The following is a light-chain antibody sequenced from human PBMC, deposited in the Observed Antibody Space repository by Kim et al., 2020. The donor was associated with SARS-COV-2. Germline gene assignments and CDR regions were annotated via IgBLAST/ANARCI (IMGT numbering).Light chain of an antibody. CDR3: QQSNTYT. CDR2: KAS. V-gene: IGKV1-5*03. CDR1: QSISSW. Sequence: DIQMTQSPSTLSASVGDRVTITCRVSQSISSWLAWYQQKPGKAPKLLIYKASSLESGVPSRFSGSGSGTEFTLTISSLQPDDFATYYCQQSNTYTFGQGTKLEI. J-gene: IGKJ2*01.